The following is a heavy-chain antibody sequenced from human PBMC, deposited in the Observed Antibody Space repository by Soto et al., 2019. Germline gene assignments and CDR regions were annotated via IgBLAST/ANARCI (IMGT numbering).Heavy chain of an antibody. CDR1: GFTFSSYA. Sequence: PGGSLRLSCSASGFTFSSYAMHWVRQAPGKGLEYVSSISTKGGSTHYADSVKGRFTISRDNSKNTQYLQMSSLRADDTAVYYCVKGEYYYDSSGYYPFDYWGQGTLVTVS. D-gene: IGHD3-22*01. J-gene: IGHJ4*02. CDR3: VKGEYYYDSSGYYPFDY. V-gene: IGHV3-64D*06. CDR2: ISTKGGST.